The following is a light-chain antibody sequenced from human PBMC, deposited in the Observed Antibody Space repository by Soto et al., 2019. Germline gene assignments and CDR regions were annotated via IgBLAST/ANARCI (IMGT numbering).Light chain of an antibody. V-gene: IGLV2-14*01. J-gene: IGLJ2*01. CDR2: EVS. CDR1: SSDVGGYNF. CDR3: SSYTSSSTL. Sequence: QSALTQPASVSGSPGQSITISCTATSSDVGGYNFVSWYQHHPGKAPKVMIYEVSNRPSGVSNRFSGSKSGNTASLTIPGLQAEDEAVYYCSSYTSSSTLFGGGTKLTVL.